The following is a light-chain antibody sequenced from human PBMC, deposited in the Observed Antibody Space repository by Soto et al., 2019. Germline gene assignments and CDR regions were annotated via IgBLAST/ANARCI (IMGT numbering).Light chain of an antibody. CDR2: GAT. V-gene: IGKV3-20*01. CDR1: QSVGGD. Sequence: IVMTQSPATLSVSPLEIAILSFMASQSVGGDLAWYQRKPGQAPRLLIYGATSRATGIPDRFSGSGSGTEFTLTINRLEPEDFAMYFCQQYGSSPWTFGQGTKVDI. CDR3: QQYGSSPWT. J-gene: IGKJ1*01.